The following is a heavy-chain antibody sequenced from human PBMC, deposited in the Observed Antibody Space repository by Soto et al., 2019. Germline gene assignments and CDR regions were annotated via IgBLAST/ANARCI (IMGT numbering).Heavy chain of an antibody. D-gene: IGHD6-13*01. V-gene: IGHV4-59*01. J-gene: IGHJ4*02. CDR1: GGSISSYY. CDR2: IYYSGST. CDR3: ARSSSSWYNFDY. Sequence: LSLTCTVSGGSISSYYWSWIRQPPGKGLEWIGYIYYSGSTNYNPSLKSRVTISVDTSKSQFSLKLSSVTAADTAVYYCARSSSSWYNFDYWGQGTLVTVSS.